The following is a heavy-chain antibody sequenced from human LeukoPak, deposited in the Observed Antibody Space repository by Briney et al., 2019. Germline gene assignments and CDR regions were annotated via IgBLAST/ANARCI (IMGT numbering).Heavy chain of an antibody. V-gene: IGHV3-33*01. CDR3: ARDTPPNYDFWSGYLVY. D-gene: IGHD3-3*01. Sequence: GSLRLSCAASGFTFSSYGMHWVRQAPDKGLEWVAVIWYDGSNKYYADSVKGRFTISRDNSKNTLYLQMNSLRAEDTAVYYCARDTPPNYDFWSGYLVYWGQGTLVTVSS. CDR1: GFTFSSYG. J-gene: IGHJ4*02. CDR2: IWYDGSNK.